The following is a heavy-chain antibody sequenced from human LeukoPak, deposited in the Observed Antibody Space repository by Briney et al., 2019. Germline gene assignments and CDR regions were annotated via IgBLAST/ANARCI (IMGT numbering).Heavy chain of an antibody. J-gene: IGHJ4*02. CDR2: IYYSSST. V-gene: IGHV4-59*01. CDR1: YGSISSYY. CDR3: ARGDGDYGLIDY. D-gene: IGHD4-17*01. Sequence: SDTLSFTCTVSYGSISSYYWSLIRQPPGKVLEWIGYIYYSSSTNYNPSLKSRVTISVDTSKNQFSLKLSSVTAADTAVYYCARGDGDYGLIDYWGQGTLVTVSS.